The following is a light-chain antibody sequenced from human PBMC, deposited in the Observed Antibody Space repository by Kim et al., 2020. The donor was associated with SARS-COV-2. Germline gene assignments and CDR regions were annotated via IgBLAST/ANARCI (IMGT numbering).Light chain of an antibody. Sequence: ASVGDRVTITCRASQSISSWLAWYQQKPGKAPKLLIYDASSLESGVPSRFSGSGSGTEFTLTISSLQPDDFATYYCQQYNSFTWTFGQGTKVDIK. CDR3: QQYNSFTWT. CDR2: DAS. V-gene: IGKV1-5*01. CDR1: QSISSW. J-gene: IGKJ1*01.